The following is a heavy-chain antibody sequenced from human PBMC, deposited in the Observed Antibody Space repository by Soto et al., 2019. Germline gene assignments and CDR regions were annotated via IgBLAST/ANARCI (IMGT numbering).Heavy chain of an antibody. D-gene: IGHD3-10*01. J-gene: IGHJ4*02. V-gene: IGHV1-3*01. CDR2: INAGNGNT. CDR1: GYTFTSYA. Sequence: ASVKVSCKASGYTFTSYAMHWVRQAPGQRLEWMGWINAGNGNTKYSQRFQGRVTISRDTSASTAYMDLSSLGSEDTAVYYCARNYYGSGSYYSFDYWGQGTLVTVSS. CDR3: ARNYYGSGSYYSFDY.